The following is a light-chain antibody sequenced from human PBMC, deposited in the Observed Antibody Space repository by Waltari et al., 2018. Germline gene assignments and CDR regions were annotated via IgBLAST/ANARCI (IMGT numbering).Light chain of an antibody. CDR3: QQRSNWPPVVT. CDR2: DAS. J-gene: IGKJ5*01. CDR1: QSVSSS. V-gene: IGKV3-11*01. Sequence: EIVLTQSPATLSLSPGERATPSCRASQSVSSSLAWYQHKPGQSPRLLIYDASNRATGIPARFSGSGSGTDFTLTISSLEPEDFAVYYCQQRSNWPPVVTFGQGTRLEIK.